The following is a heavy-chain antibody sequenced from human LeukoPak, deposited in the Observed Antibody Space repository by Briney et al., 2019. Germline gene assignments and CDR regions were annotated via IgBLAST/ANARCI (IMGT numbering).Heavy chain of an antibody. D-gene: IGHD2-15*01. Sequence: PGGSLRLSCVASGLNFSNYAMHWVRQAPGKGPEWVAVVTYDGNRQYYADSVKGRVTISRDNSRNSLYLQMNSLRVEDTAVYYCATLGRNYFDSWGQGSLVTVSS. CDR2: VTYDGNRQ. CDR1: GLNFSNYA. V-gene: IGHV3-30-3*01. CDR3: ATLGRNYFDS. J-gene: IGHJ4*02.